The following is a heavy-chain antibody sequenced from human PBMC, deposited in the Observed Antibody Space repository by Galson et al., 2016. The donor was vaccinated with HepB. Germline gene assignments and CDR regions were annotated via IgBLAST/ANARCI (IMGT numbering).Heavy chain of an antibody. CDR1: GLSFSPYA. D-gene: IGHD1-14*01. V-gene: IGHV3-23*01. Sequence: SLRLSCAASGLSFSPYAVSWVRQAPGKGLEWVSAINGTGTITKYADSVKGRFTISRDNSKNTMYLQMNSLRVEDTAVYYCARDLWGDCRTTTCSHLDSWGQGTLVTVSS. CDR3: ARDLWGDCRTTTCSHLDS. J-gene: IGHJ4*02. CDR2: INGTGTIT.